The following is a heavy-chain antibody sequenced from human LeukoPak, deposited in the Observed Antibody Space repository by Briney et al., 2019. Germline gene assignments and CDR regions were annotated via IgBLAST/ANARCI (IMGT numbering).Heavy chain of an antibody. Sequence: ASVKVSCKASGYIFTGYYMHWVRQAPGQGLEWMGWINPNRGSTNYAQKFQGRVTMTRDTSINTAYMELNRLTSDDTALYYCARDVDHDDSTGKGLVDFWGQGTMVTVSS. J-gene: IGHJ3*01. CDR1: GYIFTGYY. V-gene: IGHV1-2*02. D-gene: IGHD4-11*01. CDR2: INPNRGST. CDR3: ARDVDHDDSTGKGLVDF.